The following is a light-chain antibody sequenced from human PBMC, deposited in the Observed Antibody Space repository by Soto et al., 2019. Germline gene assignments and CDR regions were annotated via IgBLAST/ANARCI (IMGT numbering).Light chain of an antibody. CDR3: HQYNNWPPWT. CDR1: QSVSSN. J-gene: IGKJ1*01. Sequence: EIVFTQSPGTLSLSPGERSTLSCMASQSVSSNLAWYQQKPGQAPRLLSYGASTRATGIPARFSGSGSGTEFTLTISSLQSEDFAIYYCHQYNNWPPWTFGQGTKVDIK. V-gene: IGKV3-15*01. CDR2: GAS.